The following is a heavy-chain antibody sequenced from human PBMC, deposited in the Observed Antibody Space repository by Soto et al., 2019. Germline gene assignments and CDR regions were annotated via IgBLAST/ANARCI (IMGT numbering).Heavy chain of an antibody. Sequence: GGSLRLSCAASGFTFSSYWMHWVRQAPGKGLVWVSRINSDGSSTSYADSVKGRFTISRDNAKNTLYLQMNSLRAEDTAVYYCARATVTTIIPDYWGQGTLVTVSS. V-gene: IGHV3-74*01. CDR2: INSDGSST. J-gene: IGHJ4*02. CDR1: GFTFSSYW. CDR3: ARATVTTIIPDY. D-gene: IGHD4-17*01.